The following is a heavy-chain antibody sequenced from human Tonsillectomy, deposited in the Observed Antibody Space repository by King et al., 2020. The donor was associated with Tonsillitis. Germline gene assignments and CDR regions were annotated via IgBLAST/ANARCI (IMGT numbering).Heavy chain of an antibody. D-gene: IGHD3-3*01. CDR1: GFTVSSYA. J-gene: IGHJ3*02. Sequence: VQLVESGGGLVQPGGSLRLSCAASGFTVSSYAMSWVRQAPGKGLEWVSAISGSGGSTYYADSVKGRFTISRDNSKNTLYLQMNSLRAEDTAVYYCAKGRFWSGYHGDAFDIWGQGTMVTVSS. CDR2: ISGSGGST. V-gene: IGHV3-23*04. CDR3: AKGRFWSGYHGDAFDI.